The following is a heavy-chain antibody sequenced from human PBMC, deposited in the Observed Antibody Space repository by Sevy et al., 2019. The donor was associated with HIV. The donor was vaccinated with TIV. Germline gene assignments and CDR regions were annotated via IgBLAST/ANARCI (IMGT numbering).Heavy chain of an antibody. CDR2: IYYNGHI. D-gene: IGHD6-25*01. CDR1: GGSITSLD. CDR3: AGENTWGRGYS. V-gene: IGHV4-59*08. Sequence: SETLSLTCTVSGGSITSLDWNWIRQPPGKGLEWIANIYYNGHINYNPSLKSRVTLSLDTYKNQFSLRLSSVTAADTAMYYCAGENTWGRGYSWGQGTLVTVSS. J-gene: IGHJ1*01.